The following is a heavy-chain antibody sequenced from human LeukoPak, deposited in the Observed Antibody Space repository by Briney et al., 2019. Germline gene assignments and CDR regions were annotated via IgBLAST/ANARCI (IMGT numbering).Heavy chain of an antibody. CDR2: IKQDGSEK. V-gene: IGHV3-7*01. CDR3: ARDAGPMTKDAFDI. CDR1: GFTFSSYW. Sequence: SGGSLRLSCAASGFTFSSYWMSWVRQAPGKGLEWVANIKQDGSEKYYVDSVKGRFTISRDNAQNSLYLQMNSLRAEDTAVYYCARDAGPMTKDAFDIWGQGTMVTVSS. J-gene: IGHJ3*02.